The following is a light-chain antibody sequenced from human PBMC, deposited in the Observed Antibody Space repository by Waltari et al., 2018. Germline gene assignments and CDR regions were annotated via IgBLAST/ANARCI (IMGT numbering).Light chain of an antibody. Sequence: QSALTQPASVSGSPGQSITISCTGTSSDVGAYNYVSWYQQHPVKAPKLTIFSVSNRPAGFSERFAGSKSGNTASLTISGLRAEDEADYYCSSYISSSTLELFGGGTSLTVL. J-gene: IGLJ2*01. CDR3: SSYISSSTLEL. CDR2: SVS. CDR1: SSDVGAYNY. V-gene: IGLV2-14*03.